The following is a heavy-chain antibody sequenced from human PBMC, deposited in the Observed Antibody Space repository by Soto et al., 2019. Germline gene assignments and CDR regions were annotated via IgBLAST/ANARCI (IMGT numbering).Heavy chain of an antibody. Sequence: QVQLVQSGAEVKRPGSSIKVSCKASGGTINNHAISWVRQAPGQGLEWMGGIISMFGTDNYAQKLQGRVTITADKTTSTASTEVKTMRSEDTSVYYWARGTLGAAGQRMRYGMDVWGQGTTVTVSS. CDR1: GGTINNHA. V-gene: IGHV1-69*06. CDR3: ARGTLGAAGQRMRYGMDV. J-gene: IGHJ6*02. D-gene: IGHD6-13*01. CDR2: IISMFGTD.